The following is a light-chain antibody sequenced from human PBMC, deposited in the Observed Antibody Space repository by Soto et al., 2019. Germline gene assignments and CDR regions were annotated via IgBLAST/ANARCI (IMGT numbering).Light chain of an antibody. V-gene: IGKV3-15*01. CDR1: QSVSSN. CDR3: QQYNNWPPWT. Sequence: EIVMTQSPATLSVSPGERATLSCRASQSVSSNLAWYQQKPGQAPRLLIYGASTRATGIPARFSGSGSGTEFTLTISSLQSEGFAGYYCQQYNNWPPWTCGQGTKVEIK. CDR2: GAS. J-gene: IGKJ1*01.